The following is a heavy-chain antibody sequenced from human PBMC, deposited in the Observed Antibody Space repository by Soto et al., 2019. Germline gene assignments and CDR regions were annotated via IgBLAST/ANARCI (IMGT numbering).Heavy chain of an antibody. CDR2: ISSSSSYV. CDR3: ARDLSAGDYAYYFDY. CDR1: GFTFSSYS. V-gene: IGHV3-21*01. D-gene: IGHD4-17*01. Sequence: EVQLVESGGGLVKPGGSLRLSCAASGFTFSSYSMNWVRQAPGKGLEWVSSISSSSSYVYYADSVKGRFTISRDNAKNSLYLQMNSLRAEDTAVYYCARDLSAGDYAYYFDYWGQGTLVTVSS. J-gene: IGHJ4*02.